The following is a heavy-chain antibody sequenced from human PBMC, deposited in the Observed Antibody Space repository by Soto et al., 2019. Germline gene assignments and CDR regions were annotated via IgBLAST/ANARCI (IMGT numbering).Heavy chain of an antibody. CDR2: ISYDGSNK. CDR3: ARDLTIAAALDPHSNWFDP. Sequence: QVQLVESGGGVVQPGRSLRLSCAASGFTFSSYAMHWVRQAPGKGLEWVAVISYDGSNKYYADSVKGRFTISRDNSKNTLYLQMNSLRAEDTAVYYCARDLTIAAALDPHSNWFDPWGQGTLVTVSS. D-gene: IGHD6-13*01. J-gene: IGHJ5*02. V-gene: IGHV3-30-3*01. CDR1: GFTFSSYA.